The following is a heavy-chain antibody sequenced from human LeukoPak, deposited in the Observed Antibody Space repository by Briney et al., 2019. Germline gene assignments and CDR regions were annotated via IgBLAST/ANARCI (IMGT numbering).Heavy chain of an antibody. D-gene: IGHD1-26*01. CDR1: GYTFTSYG. Sequence: ASVKVSCKASGYTFTSYGIGWVRQAPGQGLEWMGWISVYNGNTNYAQKFQGRVTMTTDTSTSTAYMEVRSLRSDDTAVYYCARGWERIDGFGIWGQGTMVTVSS. CDR3: ARGWERIDGFGI. V-gene: IGHV1-18*01. CDR2: ISVYNGNT. J-gene: IGHJ3*02.